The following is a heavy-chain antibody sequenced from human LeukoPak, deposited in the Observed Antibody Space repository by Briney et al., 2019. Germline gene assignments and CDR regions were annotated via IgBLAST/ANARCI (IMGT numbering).Heavy chain of an antibody. V-gene: IGHV1-18*01. D-gene: IGHD3-3*01. CDR1: GYTFTSYG. Sequence: ASVKVSCKASGYTFTSYGISWVRQAPGQGLEWMGWISAYNGNTNYAQKLQGRVTMTTDTSTSTAYMELRSLRSDDTAVYYCARDTGSFGVVIPFDPWGQGTLVTVSS. CDR3: ARDTGSFGVVIPFDP. CDR2: ISAYNGNT. J-gene: IGHJ5*02.